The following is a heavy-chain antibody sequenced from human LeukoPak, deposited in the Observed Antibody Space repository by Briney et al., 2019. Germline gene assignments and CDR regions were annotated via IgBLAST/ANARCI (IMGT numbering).Heavy chain of an antibody. Sequence: PGGSLRLSCAASGFTFSSYAMHWVRQAPGKGLEWVAVISYDGSNKYYADSVKGRFTISRNNAKNTLYLQMNSLRAEDTAVYYCARHRFFGGGSRAFDIWGQGTMVTVSS. CDR3: ARHRFFGGGSRAFDI. J-gene: IGHJ3*02. D-gene: IGHD3-16*01. CDR1: GFTFSSYA. V-gene: IGHV3-30*04. CDR2: ISYDGSNK.